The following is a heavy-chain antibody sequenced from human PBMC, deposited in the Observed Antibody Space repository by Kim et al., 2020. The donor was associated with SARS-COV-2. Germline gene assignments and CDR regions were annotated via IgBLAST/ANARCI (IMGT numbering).Heavy chain of an antibody. CDR3: ARTDYGGSGWFDP. V-gene: IGHV1-69*02. CDR1: GGTFSSYT. CDR2: IIPILGIA. D-gene: IGHD4-17*01. Sequence: SVKVSCKASGGTFSSYTISWVRQAPGQGLEWMGRIIPILGIANYAQKFQGRVTITADKSTSTAYMELSSLRSEDTAVYYCARTDYGGSGWFDPWGQGTLVTVSS. J-gene: IGHJ5*02.